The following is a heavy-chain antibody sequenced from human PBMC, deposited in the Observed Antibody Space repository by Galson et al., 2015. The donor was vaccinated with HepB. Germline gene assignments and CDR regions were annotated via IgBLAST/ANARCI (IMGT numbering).Heavy chain of an antibody. CDR1: GFTFSSYA. Sequence: SLRLSCAASGFTFSSYAMSWVRQAPGKGLEWVSAISGSGGSTYYADSVKGRFTISRDNSKNTLYLQMNSLRAEDTAVYYCAKGRPVWCDSRTGAFDIWGQGTMVTVSS. V-gene: IGHV3-23*01. CDR3: AKGRPVWCDSRTGAFDI. D-gene: IGHD3-22*01. J-gene: IGHJ3*02. CDR2: ISGSGGST.